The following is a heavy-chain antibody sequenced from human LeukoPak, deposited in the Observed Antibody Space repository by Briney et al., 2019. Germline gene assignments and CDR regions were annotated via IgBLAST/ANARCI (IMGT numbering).Heavy chain of an antibody. CDR3: ARGLIWFGELSFVY. D-gene: IGHD3-10*01. CDR2: INPNSGGT. Sequence: ASVKVSCKAPGYTFTGYYMHWVRQAPGQGLEWMGWINPNSGGTNFAQKFQGRVTMTRDTSISTAYMELSRLRSDDTAVYYCARGLIWFGELSFVYWGQGTLVTVSS. V-gene: IGHV1-2*02. CDR1: GYTFTGYY. J-gene: IGHJ4*02.